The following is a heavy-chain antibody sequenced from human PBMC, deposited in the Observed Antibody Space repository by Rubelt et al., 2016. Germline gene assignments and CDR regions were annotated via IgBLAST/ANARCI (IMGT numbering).Heavy chain of an antibody. V-gene: IGHV3-21*01. J-gene: IGHJ4*02. Sequence: LRLSCAASGFTFSTYSMNWVRQAPGKGLEWVSSISSSSSYIYYADSVKGRFTISRDNAKNSLYLQMNSLRAEDTAVYYCARYKCSGGSCYATFDCWGQGTQVTVSA. CDR3: ARYKCSGGSCYATFDC. CDR2: ISSSSSYI. D-gene: IGHD2-15*01. CDR1: GFTFSTYS.